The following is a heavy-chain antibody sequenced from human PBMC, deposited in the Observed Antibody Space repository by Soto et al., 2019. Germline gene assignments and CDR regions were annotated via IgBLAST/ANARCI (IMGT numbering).Heavy chain of an antibody. D-gene: IGHD6-19*01. J-gene: IGHJ4*02. Sequence: QVQLVESGGGVVQPGRSLRLSCAASGFTFSSYAMHWVRQAPGKGLEWVAVISYDGSNKYYADSVKGRFTSSRDNSKKTLYLQMNSLRAEDTAVYYCARERVAGTFDYWGQGTLVTVSS. CDR2: ISYDGSNK. CDR1: GFTFSSYA. CDR3: ARERVAGTFDY. V-gene: IGHV3-30-3*01.